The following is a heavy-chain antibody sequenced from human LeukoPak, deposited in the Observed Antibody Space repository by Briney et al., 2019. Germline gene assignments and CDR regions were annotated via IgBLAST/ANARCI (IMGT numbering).Heavy chain of an antibody. CDR1: GFTFGSYS. CDR3: ARDLLRVNDDAFDI. CDR2: ISSSSSYI. Sequence: PGGSLRLSCAASGFTFGSYSMNWVRQAPGKGLEWVSSISSSSSYIYYADSVKGRFTISRDNAKNSLYLQMNSLRAEDTAVYYCARDLLRVNDDAFDIWGQGTMVTVSS. J-gene: IGHJ3*02. D-gene: IGHD4-17*01. V-gene: IGHV3-21*01.